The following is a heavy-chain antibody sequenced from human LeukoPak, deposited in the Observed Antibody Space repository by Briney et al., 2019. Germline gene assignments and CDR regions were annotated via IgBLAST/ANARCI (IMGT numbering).Heavy chain of an antibody. CDR1: GFTFSNVW. V-gene: IGHV3-7*05. CDR3: ARDKSVGATPFDY. J-gene: IGHJ4*02. CDR2: IKQDGSEK. D-gene: IGHD1-26*01. Sequence: PGGSLRLSCAASGFTFSNVWMSWVRQAPGKGLERVANIKQDGSEKYYVDSVKGRFTISRDNAKKSLYLQMNSLRAEDTAVYYCARDKSVGATPFDYWGQGTLVTVSS.